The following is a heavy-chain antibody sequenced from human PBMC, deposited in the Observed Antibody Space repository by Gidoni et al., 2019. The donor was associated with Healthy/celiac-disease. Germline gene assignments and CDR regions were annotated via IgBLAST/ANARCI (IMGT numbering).Heavy chain of an antibody. CDR3: AREHPGHFQH. V-gene: IGHV4-61*02. D-gene: IGHD3-10*01. CDR2: IYNSGST. Sequence: QVQLPESGPGRVKPSQTLPLTCTVSGRSISSGSYYWSWIRPPAGKGLEWIGRIYNSGSTYYNPSLKSRVTISVDTSKNQFSRKLSSVTAADTAVYYCAREHPGHFQHWGQGTLVTVSS. J-gene: IGHJ1*01. CDR1: GRSISSGSYY.